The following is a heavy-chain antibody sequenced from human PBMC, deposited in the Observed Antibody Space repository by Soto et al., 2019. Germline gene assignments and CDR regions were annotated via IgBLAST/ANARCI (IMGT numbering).Heavy chain of an antibody. J-gene: IGHJ4*02. CDR3: AGPIIIVVVVAAPYYFDY. D-gene: IGHD2-15*01. Sequence: VQLVESGGGVVQPGRSLRLSCAASGFTFSSYAMHWVRQAPGKGLEWVAVISYDGSNKYYADSVKGRFTISRDNSKNTLYLQMNSLRAEDTAVYYCAGPIIIVVVVAAPYYFDYWGQGTLVTVSS. CDR2: ISYDGSNK. V-gene: IGHV3-30-3*01. CDR1: GFTFSSYA.